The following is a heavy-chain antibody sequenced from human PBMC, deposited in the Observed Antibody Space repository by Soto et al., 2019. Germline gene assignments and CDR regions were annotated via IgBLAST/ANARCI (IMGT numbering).Heavy chain of an antibody. CDR1: GYSFTSYW. CDR3: ARQMATVTFSYYYGMDV. Sequence: GESLKISCKGSGYSFTSYWIGWVRQMPGKGLEWMGIIYPGDSDTRYSPSFQGQVTISADKSISTAYLLWSSLKASDTAMYYCARQMATVTFSYYYGMDVWGQGTTVTVSS. V-gene: IGHV5-51*01. D-gene: IGHD4-4*01. CDR2: IYPGDSDT. J-gene: IGHJ6*02.